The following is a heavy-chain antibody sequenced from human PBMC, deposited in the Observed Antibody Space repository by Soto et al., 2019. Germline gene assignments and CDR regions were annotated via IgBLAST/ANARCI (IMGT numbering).Heavy chain of an antibody. D-gene: IGHD6-19*01. V-gene: IGHV1-3*01. CDR3: ARHQGEYSSGWYYY. CDR1: GYTFTSYA. CDR2: INAGNGNT. Sequence: QVQLVQSGAEVKKPGASVKVSCKASGYTFTSYAMRWVRQAPGQRLEWMGWINAGNGNTKYSQKFQGRVAITRDTSASTAYMELRSLRSEDTAVYYCARHQGEYSSGWYYYWGQGTLVTVSS. J-gene: IGHJ4*02.